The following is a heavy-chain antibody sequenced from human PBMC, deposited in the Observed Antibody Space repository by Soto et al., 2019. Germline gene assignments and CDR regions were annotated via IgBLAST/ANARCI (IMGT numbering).Heavy chain of an antibody. V-gene: IGHV3-7*01. D-gene: IGHD6-19*01. Sequence: EVQLVESGGDLVQPGGSLRLSCAASGFTFSNYWMSWVRQAPGKGLEWVANIKQDGSEEYYVDSVKGRFTISRDNAKNSVYLQMNSLSADDTAVYYCARDRYSSGWYPIDFWGQGTLVTVSS. CDR1: GFTFSNYW. J-gene: IGHJ4*02. CDR3: ARDRYSSGWYPIDF. CDR2: IKQDGSEE.